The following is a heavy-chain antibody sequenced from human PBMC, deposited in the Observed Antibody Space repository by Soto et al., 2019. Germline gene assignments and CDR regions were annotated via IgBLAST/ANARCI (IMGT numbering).Heavy chain of an antibody. CDR2: VSFDGGIK. D-gene: IGHD2-21*02. V-gene: IGHV3-30*03. J-gene: IGHJ6*02. Sequence: QMHLVQSGGGVVQPGRSLSLSCAASGFPFSHYPMHWVRQAPGKGLEWVAVVSFDGGIKYYRDSVKGRFTISKDNGKNTSYLQMNDLRHEDTAVSYCARLAGPLVSVLYIYPVDARETPSDVDVWGQGTSVTVS. CDR1: GFPFSHYP. CDR3: ARLAGPLVSVLYIYPVDARETPSDVDV.